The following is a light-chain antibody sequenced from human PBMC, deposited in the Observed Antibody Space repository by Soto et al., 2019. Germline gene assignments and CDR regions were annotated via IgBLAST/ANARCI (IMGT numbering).Light chain of an antibody. J-gene: IGKJ1*01. V-gene: IGKV3-15*01. Sequence: EIVMTQSPATLSVSPGGRAPLSCRASQSVSSNLAWYPQKPGQTPRLLIYDAPTRATGIPARFSGSGSGTDFTLIISRPEPDDFAVYYCHQYDTSPRTFGQGTKVDI. CDR2: DAP. CDR3: HQYDTSPRT. CDR1: QSVSSN.